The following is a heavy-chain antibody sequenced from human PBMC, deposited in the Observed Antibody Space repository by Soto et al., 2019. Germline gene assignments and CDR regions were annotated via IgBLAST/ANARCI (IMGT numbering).Heavy chain of an antibody. V-gene: IGHV1-2*04. Sequence: ASVKVSCKASGYTFTGYYMHWVRQAPGQGLEWMGWINPNSGGTNYAQKFQGWVTMTRDTSISTAYMELSRLRSDDTAVYYCARGKLYMDIVLMVYAIPEPDFDYWGQGTLVTVSS. J-gene: IGHJ4*02. CDR3: ARGKLYMDIVLMVYAIPEPDFDY. CDR2: INPNSGGT. CDR1: GYTFTGYY. D-gene: IGHD2-8*01.